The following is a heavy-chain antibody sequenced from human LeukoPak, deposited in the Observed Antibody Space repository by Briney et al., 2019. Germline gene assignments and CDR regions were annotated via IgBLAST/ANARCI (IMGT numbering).Heavy chain of an antibody. CDR1: GFTFSSYW. V-gene: IGHV3-7*01. CDR3: AKDRGPSYSSSWGSFQH. CDR2: INKDGGEK. J-gene: IGHJ1*01. Sequence: GGSLRLSCAASGFTFSSYWMSWVGRAPGKGLEGVANINKDGGEKYYVDSVKGRFTISRDNSKNTLYLQMNSLRAEDTAVYYCAKDRGPSYSSSWGSFQHWGQGTLVTVSS. D-gene: IGHD6-13*01.